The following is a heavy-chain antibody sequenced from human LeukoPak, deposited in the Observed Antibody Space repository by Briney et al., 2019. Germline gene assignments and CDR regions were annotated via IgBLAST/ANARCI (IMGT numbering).Heavy chain of an antibody. CDR3: AMYYYDSSGFPKGRNY. V-gene: IGHV3-72*01. D-gene: IGHD3-22*01. J-gene: IGHJ4*02. CDR1: GFTFSDHY. CDR2: TRNKANSYTT. Sequence: GGSLRLSCAASGFTFSDHYMDWVRQAPGKGLEWVGRTRNKANSYTTEYAASVKGRFTISRDDSKNSLYLQMNSLKTEDTAVYYCAMYYYDSSGFPKGRNYWGQGTLVTVSS.